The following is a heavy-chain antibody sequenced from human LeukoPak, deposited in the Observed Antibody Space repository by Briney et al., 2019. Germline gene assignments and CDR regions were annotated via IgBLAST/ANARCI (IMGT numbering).Heavy chain of an antibody. J-gene: IGHJ4*02. CDR1: GYSFTSYW. Sequence: GESLKISCKGSGYSFTSYWIGWVRQMPGKGLEWMGIIYPGDSDVRYSPSFQGHVTISADKSIHTAFLQWSSLKASDTAMYYCTRGGIRGFWDGYSDYWGQGTLLSVSS. CDR2: IYPGDSDV. V-gene: IGHV5-51*01. CDR3: TRGGIRGFWDGYSDY. D-gene: IGHD3-3*01.